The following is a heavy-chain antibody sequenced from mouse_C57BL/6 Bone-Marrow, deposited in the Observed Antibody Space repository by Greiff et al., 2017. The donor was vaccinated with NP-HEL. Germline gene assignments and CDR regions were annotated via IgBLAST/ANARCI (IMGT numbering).Heavy chain of an antibody. CDR3: ARGAY. V-gene: IGHV1-80*01. Sequence: VQRVESGAELVKPGASVKISCKASGYEFSNYWMNWVKQRPGKGLEWIGQIYPGDGDTNYNGKFKDKATLTADKSSSTAYMQLSRLTSEDSAVYFCARGAYWGQETLVTVSA. CDR2: IYPGDGDT. CDR1: GYEFSNYW. J-gene: IGHJ3*01.